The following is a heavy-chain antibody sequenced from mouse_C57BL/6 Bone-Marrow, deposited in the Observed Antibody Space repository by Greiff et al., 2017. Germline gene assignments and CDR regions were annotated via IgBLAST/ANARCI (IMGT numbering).Heavy chain of an antibody. CDR3: TREGFITKDYFDY. D-gene: IGHD1-1*01. J-gene: IGHJ2*01. CDR2: IDPETGGT. CDR1: GYTFTDYE. Sequence: VQLVESGAELVRPGASVTLSCKASGYTFTDYEMHWVKQTPVHGLEWIGAIDPETGGTAYNQKFKGKAILTADKSSSTAYMELRSLTSEDSAVYYCTREGFITKDYFDYWGQGTTLTVSS. V-gene: IGHV1-15*01.